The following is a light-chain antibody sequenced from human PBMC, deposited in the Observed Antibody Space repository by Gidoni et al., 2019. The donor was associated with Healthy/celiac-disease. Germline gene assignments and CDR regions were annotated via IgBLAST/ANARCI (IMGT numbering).Light chain of an antibody. CDR1: QSISSY. Sequence: DPVTITCRASQSISSYLNWYQQKPGKAPKLLIYAASTLQSGVPSRFSGSRSGTDFTLTISSLQPEDFATYYCQQSYSTPFTFGPGTKVDIK. CDR3: QQSYSTPFT. V-gene: IGKV1-39*01. J-gene: IGKJ3*01. CDR2: AAS.